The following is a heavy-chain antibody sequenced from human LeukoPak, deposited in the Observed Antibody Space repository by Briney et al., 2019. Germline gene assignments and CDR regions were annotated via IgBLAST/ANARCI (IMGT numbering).Heavy chain of an antibody. J-gene: IGHJ4*02. CDR3: AKDPSPMRGVGATN. V-gene: IGHV3-33*06. Sequence: PGGSLRLSCAASGFTFSSYGMHWVRQAPGKGLEWVAVIWYDGSNKYYADSVKGRFTISRDNSKNTLYLQMNSLRAEDTAVYYCAKDPSPMRGVGATNWGEGTLVTVSS. CDR1: GFTFSSYG. CDR2: IWYDGSNK. D-gene: IGHD1-26*01.